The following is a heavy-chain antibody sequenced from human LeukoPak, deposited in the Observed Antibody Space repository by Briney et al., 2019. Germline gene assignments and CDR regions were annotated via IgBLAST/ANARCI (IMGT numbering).Heavy chain of an antibody. CDR1: GYTFTNYG. D-gene: IGHD6-13*01. CDR3: ARVGSSSWYYFDY. Sequence: AASVKVSCKASGYTFTNYGFTWVRQAPGQGLEWMGGIIPIFGTANYAQKFQGRVTITADESTSTAYMELSSLRSEDTAVYYCARVGSSSWYYFDYWGQGTLVTVSS. J-gene: IGHJ4*02. CDR2: IIPIFGTA. V-gene: IGHV1-69*13.